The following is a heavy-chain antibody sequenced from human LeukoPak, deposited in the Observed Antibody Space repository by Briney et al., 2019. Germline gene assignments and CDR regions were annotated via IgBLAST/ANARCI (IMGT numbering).Heavy chain of an antibody. J-gene: IGHJ4*02. D-gene: IGHD6-19*01. CDR2: IKQDGSEK. CDR3: ARVDSSGWYYKLDS. CDR1: GFTFSSYW. V-gene: IGHV3-7*01. Sequence: GGSLRLSCAASGFTFSSYWMSWVRQAPGKGLEWVANIKQDGSEKYYVDSVKGRFTISRDNAKNSLYLQMNSLRAEDTAVYYRARVDSSGWYYKLDSWGLGTLVTVSS.